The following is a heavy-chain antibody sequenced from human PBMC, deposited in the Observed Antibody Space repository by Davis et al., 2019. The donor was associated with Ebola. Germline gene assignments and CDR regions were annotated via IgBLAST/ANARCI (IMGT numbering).Heavy chain of an antibody. Sequence: MPSETLSLTCAVSGAFVSSGGYSWIWIRQPPGKGLEWIGYYYYTGSTYYSPSLRSRVTMSADTSKNQVSLKLSSVTAADTAVYYCVRSVTMIRGVIPWFDPWGQGTLVAVSS. D-gene: IGHD3-10*01. CDR3: VRSVTMIRGVIPWFDP. CDR1: GAFVSSGGYS. CDR2: YYYTGST. V-gene: IGHV4-30-4*07. J-gene: IGHJ5*01.